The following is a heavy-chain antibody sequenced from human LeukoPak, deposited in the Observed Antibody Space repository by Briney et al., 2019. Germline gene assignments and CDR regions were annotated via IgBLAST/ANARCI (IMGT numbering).Heavy chain of an antibody. Sequence: GSLRLSCSASGFTFSTSAMHWVRQAPGKGLEYVSVISSNGGFTYYADSVKGRFTISRDDSKNTLYVQMNSLNTEDTAVYYCTTDWGLASCAGDCYLPWGQGTLVTVSS. V-gene: IGHV3-64*04. D-gene: IGHD2-21*02. CDR2: ISSNGGFT. J-gene: IGHJ5*02. CDR1: GFTFSTSA. CDR3: TTDWGLASCAGDCYLP.